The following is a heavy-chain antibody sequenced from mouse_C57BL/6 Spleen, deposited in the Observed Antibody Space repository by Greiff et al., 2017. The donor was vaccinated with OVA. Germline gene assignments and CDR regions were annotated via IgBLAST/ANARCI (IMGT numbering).Heavy chain of an antibody. J-gene: IGHJ2*01. CDR2: ISGGGGNT. CDR1: GFTFSSYT. CDR3: ARQIYDGYYYFDY. V-gene: IGHV5-9*01. Sequence: DVHLVESGGGLVKPGGSLKLSCAASGFTFSSYTMSWVRQTPEKRLEWVATISGGGGNTYYPDSVKGRFTISRDNAKNTLYLQMSSLRSEDTALYYCARQIYDGYYYFDYWGQGTTLTVSS. D-gene: IGHD2-3*01.